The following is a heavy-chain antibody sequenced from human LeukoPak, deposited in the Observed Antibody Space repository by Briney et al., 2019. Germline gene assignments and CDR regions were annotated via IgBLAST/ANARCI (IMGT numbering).Heavy chain of an antibody. Sequence: ASVKVSCKASGYTFTSYDINWVRQATGQGLEWMGWKNPNSGNTGYAQKFQGRVTMTRNTSISTAYMELSSLRSEDTTVYYCARGSVSYDFWSGLVGYMDVWGKGTTVTVSS. D-gene: IGHD3-3*01. V-gene: IGHV1-8*01. CDR2: KNPNSGNT. CDR1: GYTFTSYD. J-gene: IGHJ6*03. CDR3: ARGSVSYDFWSGLVGYMDV.